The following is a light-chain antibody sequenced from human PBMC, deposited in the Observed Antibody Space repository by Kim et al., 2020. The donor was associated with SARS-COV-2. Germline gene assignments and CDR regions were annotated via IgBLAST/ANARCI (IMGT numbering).Light chain of an antibody. V-gene: IGKV1-39*01. CDR2: AAS. CDR1: QSISSY. J-gene: IGKJ1*01. Sequence: ASVGDRVTITCRASQSISSYLNWYQQKPGKAPKLLIYAASSLQSGVPSRSSGSGSGTDFTLTISSLQPEDFATYYCQQSYNTSWTFGQGTKVDIK. CDR3: QQSYNTSWT.